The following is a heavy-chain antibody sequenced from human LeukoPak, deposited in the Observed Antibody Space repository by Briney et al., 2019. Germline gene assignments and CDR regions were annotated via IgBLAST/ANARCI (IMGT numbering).Heavy chain of an antibody. V-gene: IGHV3-53*01. CDR2: IYSGGST. CDR1: GFTVSSNY. Sequence: GGSLGLSCAASGFTVSSNYMSWVRQAPGKGLEWVSVIYSGGSTYYADSVKGRFTISRDNSKNTLYLQMNSLRAEDTAVYYCAKARVRWLVWGWGQGTLVTVSS. J-gene: IGHJ4*02. D-gene: IGHD3-16*01. CDR3: AKARVRWLVWG.